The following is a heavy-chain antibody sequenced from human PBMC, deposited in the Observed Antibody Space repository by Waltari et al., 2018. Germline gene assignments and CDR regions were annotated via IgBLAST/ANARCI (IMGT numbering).Heavy chain of an antibody. CDR2: IGSHGKNK. CDR1: EWTFSDYV. CDR3: AKEEVTTGLDF. Sequence: QGQVVASGGGVVQPGGSLRLSCAASEWTFSDYVMHWVRQAPGKGLEWVAYIGSHGKNKYYADSMKGRFTISRDNSKNTLFLQMNSLRPDDTAVYYCAKEEVTTGLDFWGQGTLVTVSS. V-gene: IGHV3-30*02. J-gene: IGHJ4*02. D-gene: IGHD4-17*01.